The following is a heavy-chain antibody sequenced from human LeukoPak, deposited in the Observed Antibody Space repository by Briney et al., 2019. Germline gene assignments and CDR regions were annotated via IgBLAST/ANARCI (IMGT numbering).Heavy chain of an antibody. CDR1: GFTFSSYA. CDR3: AKNLVGLWQQLVI. J-gene: IGHJ1*01. V-gene: IGHV3-23*01. Sequence: PGGSLRLSCAASGFTFSSYAMSWVRQAPGKGLEWVSAISGSGGSTYYADSVKGRFTISRDNSKSTLYLQMNSRRAEDTAVYYRAKNLVGLWQQLVIWGQGTLVTGSS. D-gene: IGHD6-13*01. CDR2: ISGSGGST.